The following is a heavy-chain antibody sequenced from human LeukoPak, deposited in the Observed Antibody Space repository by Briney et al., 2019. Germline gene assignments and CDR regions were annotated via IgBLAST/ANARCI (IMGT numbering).Heavy chain of an antibody. D-gene: IGHD3-22*01. CDR3: ARGLYDSSGYYDY. Sequence: PSETLSLTCAVYGGSFSGYYWSWLRQPPGKGLEWIGYIYYSGSTNYNPSLKSRVTISVDTSKNQFSLKLSSVTAADTAVYYCARGLYDSSGYYDYWGQGTLVTVSS. CDR2: IYYSGST. CDR1: GGSFSGYY. V-gene: IGHV4-59*01. J-gene: IGHJ4*02.